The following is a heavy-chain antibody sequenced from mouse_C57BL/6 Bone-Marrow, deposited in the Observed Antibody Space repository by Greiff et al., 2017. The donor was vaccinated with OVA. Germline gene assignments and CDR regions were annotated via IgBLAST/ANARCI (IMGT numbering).Heavy chain of an antibody. CDR2: INPSTGGT. D-gene: IGHD1-1*01. V-gene: IGHV1-42*01. Sequence: EVQLQQSGPELVKPGASVKISCKASGYSFTGYYMNWVKQSPEKSLEWIGEINPSTGGTTYNQKFKAKATLTVDKSSSTAYMQLKSLTSEDSAVYYCARFPYGSSYVLYFDYWGQGTTLTVSS. CDR3: ARFPYGSSYVLYFDY. J-gene: IGHJ2*01. CDR1: GYSFTGYY.